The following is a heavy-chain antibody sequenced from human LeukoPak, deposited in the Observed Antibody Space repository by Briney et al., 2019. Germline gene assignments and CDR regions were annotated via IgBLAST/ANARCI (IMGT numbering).Heavy chain of an antibody. D-gene: IGHD3-10*01. Sequence: KPSETLSLTCTVSGGSISSGSYYWSWIRQPAGKGLEWIGRIYTSGSTNYNPSLKSRVTISVDTSKNQFSLKLSSVTAADTAVYYCARGITMVRGVTPYFDYWGQGTLVTASS. J-gene: IGHJ4*02. CDR3: ARGITMVRGVTPYFDY. CDR2: IYTSGST. CDR1: GGSISSGSYY. V-gene: IGHV4-61*02.